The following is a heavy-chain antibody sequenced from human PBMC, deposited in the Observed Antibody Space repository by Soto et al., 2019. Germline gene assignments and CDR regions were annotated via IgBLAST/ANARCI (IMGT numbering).Heavy chain of an antibody. CDR3: ARGQRFSDWFDP. V-gene: IGHV4-4*07. J-gene: IGHJ5*02. CDR2: IYSSGNT. D-gene: IGHD3-3*01. CDR1: GGAISGYY. Sequence: QVQLQESGPGLVTPSETQSLTCTVSGGAISGYYWTWIRQPAGKGLEWIGRIYSSGNTKYNPSLQSRVTMSLDTSKNQFSLRLTSVTAADTAVYYCARGQRFSDWFDPWGQGTLVTVSS.